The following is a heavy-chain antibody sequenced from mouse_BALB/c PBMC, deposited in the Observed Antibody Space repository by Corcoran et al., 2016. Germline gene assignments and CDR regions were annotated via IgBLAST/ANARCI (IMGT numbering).Heavy chain of an antibody. CDR3: ASRYDYFDY. CDR1: GYSITSGYY. D-gene: IGHD2-14*01. V-gene: IGHV3-6*02. Sequence: DVQLQESGPGLVKPSQSLSLTCSVTGYSITSGYYWNWIRQFPGNKLEWMGYISYDGSNKYNPSLKNRISITRDTSKNQFFLKLNSVTTEDTATYYCASRYDYFDYWGQGTTLTVSS. CDR2: ISYDGSN. J-gene: IGHJ2*01.